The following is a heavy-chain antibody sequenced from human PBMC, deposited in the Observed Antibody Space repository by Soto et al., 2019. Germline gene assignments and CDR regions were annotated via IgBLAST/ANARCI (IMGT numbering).Heavy chain of an antibody. CDR3: ARPIVGATNLPYFDY. J-gene: IGHJ4*02. Sequence: GESLKISCKGSGYSFTSYWIGWVRQMPGKGLEWMGIIYPGDSDTRYSPSFQGQVTISADKSISTAYLQWSSLKASDTAMYYCARPIVGATNLPYFDYWGQGTPVTVSS. V-gene: IGHV5-51*01. D-gene: IGHD1-26*01. CDR2: IYPGDSDT. CDR1: GYSFTSYW.